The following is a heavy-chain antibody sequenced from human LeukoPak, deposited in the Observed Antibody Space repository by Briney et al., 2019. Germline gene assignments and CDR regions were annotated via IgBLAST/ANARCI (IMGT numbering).Heavy chain of an antibody. V-gene: IGHV4-39*07. CDR2: IYYSGST. CDR3: ARVHYYYYYYMDV. J-gene: IGHJ6*03. CDR1: GGPISSSSYY. Sequence: PSETLSLTCTVSGGPISSSSYYWGWIRQPPGKGLEWIGSIYYSGSTYYNPSLKSRVTISVDTSKNQFSLKLSSVTAADTAVYYCARVHYYYYYYMDVWGKGTTVTVSS.